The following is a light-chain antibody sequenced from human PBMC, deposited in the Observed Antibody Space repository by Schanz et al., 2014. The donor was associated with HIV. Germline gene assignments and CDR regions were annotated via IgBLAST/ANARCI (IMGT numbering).Light chain of an antibody. CDR2: GNT. CDR3: SSFTSSSTL. V-gene: IGLV1-40*01. CDR1: RSNTGAGYD. J-gene: IGLJ1*01. Sequence: QSVLTQPPSVSGAPGQRVTISCTGSRSNTGAGYDVHWYQQLPGTAPKLLIYGNTNRPSGVPDRFSGSKSGTSASLAITGLQAEDEADYYCSSFTSSSTLFGTGTKLTVL.